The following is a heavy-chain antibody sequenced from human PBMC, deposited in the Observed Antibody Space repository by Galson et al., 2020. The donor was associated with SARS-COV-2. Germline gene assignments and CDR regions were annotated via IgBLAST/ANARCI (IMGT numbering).Heavy chain of an antibody. CDR2: IYHSGYT. Sequence: SETLSLTCAVSGGPISSSDWRGWVRQPPGKGLEWDGEIYHSGYTNYTPSLKSRVTMSVDTSKNQFSLKLSSVTAADTALYYCSRIIVTAYYFSYMDVWGKGTTVTVSS. V-gene: IGHV4-4*02. CDR3: SRIIVTAYYFSYMDV. D-gene: IGHD2-21*02. CDR1: GGPISSSDW. J-gene: IGHJ6*03.